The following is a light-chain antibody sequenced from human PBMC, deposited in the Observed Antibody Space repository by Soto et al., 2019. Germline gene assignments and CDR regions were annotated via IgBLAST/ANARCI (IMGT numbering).Light chain of an antibody. V-gene: IGKV3-20*01. Sequence: EIVLTQSPGTLSLSPGERATLSCRASQSVSSSYLAWYQQKPGQAPRLLSYGASSRATGIPDRFSGSGSGTDFTLTISRLEPEDFAVYYCQQYGSSTTCGQGTKLEIK. CDR1: QSVSSSY. J-gene: IGKJ2*01. CDR2: GAS. CDR3: QQYGSSTT.